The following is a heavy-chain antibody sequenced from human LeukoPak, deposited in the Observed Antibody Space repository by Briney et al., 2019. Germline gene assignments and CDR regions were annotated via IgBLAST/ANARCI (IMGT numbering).Heavy chain of an antibody. CDR2: IIPIFGTA. D-gene: IGHD6-13*01. CDR1: GGTFSSYA. CDR3: ARMRYSSSWYLDWFDP. Sequence: SVKVSCKASGGTFSSYAISWVRQAPGQGLEWMGRIIPIFGTANYAQKFQGRVTITTDESTSTAYMGLSSLRSEDTAVYYCARMRYSSSWYLDWFDPWGQGTLVTVSS. V-gene: IGHV1-69*05. J-gene: IGHJ5*02.